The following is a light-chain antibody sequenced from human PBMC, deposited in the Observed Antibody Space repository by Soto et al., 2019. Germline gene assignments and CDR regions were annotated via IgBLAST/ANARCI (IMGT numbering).Light chain of an antibody. CDR2: SNN. CDR1: SSNIGSYT. J-gene: IGLJ2*01. CDR3: AAWDDSLNGVV. Sequence: QSVLTQPPSASGTPGQRVTISCSGSSSNIGSYTVNWYQQLPGTAPKLLIYSNNQRPSGVPDRFSGSKSGTSVSLAISGFQSEDEADYYCAAWDDSLNGVVFGGGTKLTVL. V-gene: IGLV1-44*01.